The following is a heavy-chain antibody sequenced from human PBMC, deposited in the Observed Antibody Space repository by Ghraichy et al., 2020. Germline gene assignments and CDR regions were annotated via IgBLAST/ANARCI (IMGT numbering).Heavy chain of an antibody. D-gene: IGHD5-18*01. V-gene: IGHV3-49*04. CDR1: GFTSGDYT. CDR3: TRGPFARSRVDTALGLDF. J-gene: IGHJ4*02. Sequence: GESLNISCTPSGFTSGDYTLSWVRQAPGKGLEWVGFIRSKAYGGTTEHAASVKGRFTFSRDDSKNIAYLQMNSLKTEDTAIYYCTRGPFARSRVDTALGLDFWGQGTLVTVPS. CDR2: IRSKAYGGTT.